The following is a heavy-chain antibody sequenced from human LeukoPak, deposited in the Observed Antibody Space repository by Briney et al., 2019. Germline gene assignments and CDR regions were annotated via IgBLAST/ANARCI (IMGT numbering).Heavy chain of an antibody. V-gene: IGHV4-4*07. CDR2: IYISGTT. CDR1: GASISRYY. Sequence: PSETLSLTCSVSGASISRYYWSWVRQPGGRGLEWIGRIYISGTTKHNPSLKSRVTMSVDTSKNQFSLRLTSVTAADTAVYFCARDDVPYRGTYTPFDVWGQGPLVTVSS. D-gene: IGHD3-10*02. J-gene: IGHJ4*02. CDR3: ARDDVPYRGTYTPFDV.